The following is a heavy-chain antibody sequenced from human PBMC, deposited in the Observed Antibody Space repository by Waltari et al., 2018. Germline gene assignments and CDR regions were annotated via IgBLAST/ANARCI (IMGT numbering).Heavy chain of an antibody. V-gene: IGHV4-34*01. CDR2: INHSGST. J-gene: IGHJ4*02. Sequence: YGGSFSGYYWSWIRQPPGKGLEWIGEINHSGSTNYNPSLKSRVTISVDTSKNQFSLKLSSVTAADTAVYYCARGGLRWNKFNDYWGQGTLVTVSS. CDR3: ARGGLRWNKFNDY. D-gene: IGHD5-12*01. CDR1: GGSFSGYY.